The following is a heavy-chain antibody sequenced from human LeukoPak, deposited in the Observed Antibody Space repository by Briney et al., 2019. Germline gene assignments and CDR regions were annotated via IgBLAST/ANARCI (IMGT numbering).Heavy chain of an antibody. D-gene: IGHD3-16*01. CDR2: VDPEDGNT. V-gene: IGHV1-69-2*01. J-gene: IGHJ1*01. CDR1: GYTFTDYY. Sequence: ASVKLSCTASGYTFTDYYMHWVQQAPGKGLEWMSRVDPEDGNTLYAEKFQGRVTITADTSTNTAYMELSSLRSEDTAVYYCATFYEPRWGAEYFQHWGQGTLVTVSS. CDR3: ATFYEPRWGAEYFQH.